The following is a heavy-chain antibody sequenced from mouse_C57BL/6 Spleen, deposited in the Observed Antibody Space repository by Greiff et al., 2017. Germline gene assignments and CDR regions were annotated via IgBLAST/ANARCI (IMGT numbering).Heavy chain of an antibody. J-gene: IGHJ3*01. CDR2: IDPENGDT. CDR3: TTRPLAY. Sequence: VQLKESGAELVRPGASVKLSCTASGFNIKDDYMHWVKQRPEQGLEWIGWIDPENGDTEYASKFQGKATITADTSSNTAYLQLSSLTSEDTAVYYCTTRPLAYWGQGTLVTVSA. CDR1: GFNIKDDY. V-gene: IGHV14-4*01.